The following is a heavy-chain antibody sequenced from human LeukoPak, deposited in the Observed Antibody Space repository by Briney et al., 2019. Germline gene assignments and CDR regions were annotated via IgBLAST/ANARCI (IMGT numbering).Heavy chain of an antibody. D-gene: IGHD3-10*01. Sequence: PSETLSLTCTVSGGSISSYYWSWIRQPPGKGLEWIGYIYYSGSTNYNPSLKSRVTISVDTSKNQFSLKLSSVTAADTAVYYCARGGLWFGESFDYWGQGTLVTVSS. J-gene: IGHJ4*02. CDR2: IYYSGST. CDR1: GGSISSYY. CDR3: ARGGLWFGESFDY. V-gene: IGHV4-59*08.